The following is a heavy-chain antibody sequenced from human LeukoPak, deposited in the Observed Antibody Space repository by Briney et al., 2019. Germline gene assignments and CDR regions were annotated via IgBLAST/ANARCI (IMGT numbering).Heavy chain of an antibody. CDR2: ISSSSSYI. J-gene: IGHJ3*02. CDR1: GFTFSSYS. Sequence: GGSLRLSCAASGFTFSSYSMNWVRQAPGKGLEWVSSISSSSSYIYYADSVKGRFTISRDNAKNSLYLQMNSLRAEDTAVYYCASYDFWSGSHDAFDIWGQGTMVTVSS. D-gene: IGHD3-3*01. V-gene: IGHV3-21*01. CDR3: ASYDFWSGSHDAFDI.